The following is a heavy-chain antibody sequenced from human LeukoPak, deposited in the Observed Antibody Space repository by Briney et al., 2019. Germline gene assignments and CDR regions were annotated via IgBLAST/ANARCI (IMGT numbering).Heavy chain of an antibody. V-gene: IGHV3-23*01. J-gene: IGHJ4*02. Sequence: QSGGSLRLSCAASGFTFSSYAMSWVRQAPGKGLEWVSAISSDNTYYADSVKGRFTISRDNSKNTLYLQMNSLRAEDTAVYYRAKHYYDSSGYYMWVFDYWGQGTLVTVSS. D-gene: IGHD3-22*01. CDR2: ISSDNT. CDR1: GFTFSSYA. CDR3: AKHYYDSSGYYMWVFDY.